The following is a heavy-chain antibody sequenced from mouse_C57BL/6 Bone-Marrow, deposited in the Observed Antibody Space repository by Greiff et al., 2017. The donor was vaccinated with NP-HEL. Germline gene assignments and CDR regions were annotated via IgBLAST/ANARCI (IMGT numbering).Heavy chain of an antibody. V-gene: IGHV5-6*02. J-gene: IGHJ3*01. CDR2: ISSGGSYT. CDR3: ARRGWRFAY. Sequence: EVKLVESGGDLVKPGGSLKLSCAASGFTFSSYGMSWVRQTPDKRLAWVATISSGGSYTYYPDSVKGRFTISRDNAKNTLYLQMSSLKSEDTAMYYCARRGWRFAYWGQGTLVTVSA. CDR1: GFTFSSYG. D-gene: IGHD2-3*01.